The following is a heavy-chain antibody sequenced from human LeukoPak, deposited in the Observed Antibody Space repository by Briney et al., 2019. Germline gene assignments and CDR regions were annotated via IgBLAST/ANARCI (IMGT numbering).Heavy chain of an antibody. J-gene: IGHJ4*02. V-gene: IGHV5-10-1*01. CDR3: ARRCSSNSCPFDY. CDR2: IDPSDSYT. CDR1: GYSFTSYW. Sequence: GESLKISCKGSGYSFTSYWISWVRQMPGKGLEWMGRIDPSDSYTNYSPSFQGHVTLSADKSISTAYLQWSSLKASDTAMYYCARRCSSNSCPFDYWGQGTLVTVSS. D-gene: IGHD2-2*01.